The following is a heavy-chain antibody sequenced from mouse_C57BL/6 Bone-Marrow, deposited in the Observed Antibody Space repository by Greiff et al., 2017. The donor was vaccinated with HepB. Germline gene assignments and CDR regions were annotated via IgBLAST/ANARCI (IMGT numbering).Heavy chain of an antibody. J-gene: IGHJ2*01. CDR1: GYTFTSYW. CDR3: ARSRWLLNFDY. CDR2: IYPGSGST. D-gene: IGHD2-3*01. Sequence: VKLMESGAELVKPGASVKMSCKASGYTFTSYWITWVKQRPGQGLEWIGDIYPGSGSTNYNEKFKSKATLTVDTSSSTAYMQLSSLTSEDSAVYYCARSRWLLNFDYWGQGTTLTVSS. V-gene: IGHV1-55*01.